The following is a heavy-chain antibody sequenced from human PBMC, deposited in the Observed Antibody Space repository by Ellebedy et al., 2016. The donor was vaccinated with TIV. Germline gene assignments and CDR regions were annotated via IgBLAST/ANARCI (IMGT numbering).Heavy chain of an antibody. Sequence: GESLKISCAASGFTFSSYSMNWVRQAPGKGLEWVSSISSSSSYIYYADSVKGRFTISRDNAKNTLYLQMNSLRAEDTAVYYCARVGYSRSSIDYWGQGTLVTVSS. J-gene: IGHJ4*02. V-gene: IGHV3-21*01. CDR3: ARVGYSRSSIDY. CDR1: GFTFSSYS. D-gene: IGHD6-13*01. CDR2: ISSSSSYI.